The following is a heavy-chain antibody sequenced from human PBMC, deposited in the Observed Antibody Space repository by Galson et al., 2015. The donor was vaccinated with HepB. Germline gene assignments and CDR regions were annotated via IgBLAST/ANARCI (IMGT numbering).Heavy chain of an antibody. D-gene: IGHD4-23*01. CDR3: ARDYGGNRRDFDY. J-gene: IGHJ4*02. CDR2: ISAHNGNT. V-gene: IGHV1-18*04. CDR1: GYSFTNYG. Sequence: SVKVSCKGSGYSFTNYGVNWVRQAPGQGLEWMGWISAHNGNTKYAQSFQGRVTMTTDTSTNTGHMELRSLRSDDTAVYYCARDYGGNRRDFDYWGQGTLVTVSS.